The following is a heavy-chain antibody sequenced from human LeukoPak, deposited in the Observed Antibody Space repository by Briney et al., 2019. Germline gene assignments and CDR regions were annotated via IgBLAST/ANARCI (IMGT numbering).Heavy chain of an antibody. J-gene: IGHJ6*03. CDR3: ARSSSSRYGYYYYYMDV. Sequence: ASVKVSCKASGYTFTSYGISWVRQAPGQGLEWMGWISAYNGTTNYAQKLQGRVTMTTDTSTSTAYMELRSLRSDDTAVYYCARSSSSRYGYYYYYMDVWAKGPRSPSP. CDR1: GYTFTSYG. D-gene: IGHD6-13*01. V-gene: IGHV1-18*01. CDR2: ISAYNGTT.